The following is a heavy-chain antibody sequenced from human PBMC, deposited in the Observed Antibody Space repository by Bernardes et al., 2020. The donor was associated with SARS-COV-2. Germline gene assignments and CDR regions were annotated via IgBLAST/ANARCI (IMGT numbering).Heavy chain of an antibody. Sequence: GGSLRLSCAASGFTFSNYWMHWVRQAPGKGLVWVSRTNNDGSSTNYADSVKGRFTISRDNAKNTLYLQMNGLRAEDTAVYYCARGTGYDDSTAYFLWGQGTLVTVSS. CDR1: GFTFSNYW. J-gene: IGHJ4*02. V-gene: IGHV3-74*01. CDR3: ARGTGYDDSTAYFL. CDR2: TNNDGSST. D-gene: IGHD3-22*01.